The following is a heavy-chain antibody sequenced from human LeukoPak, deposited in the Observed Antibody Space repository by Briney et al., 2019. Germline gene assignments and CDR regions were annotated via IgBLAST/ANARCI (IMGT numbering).Heavy chain of an antibody. Sequence: GWSLRLSCAASGFTFSSYEMNWVRQTPGKGLEWVSYISSSGSTIYYADSVKGRFTISRDNAKNSLYLQMNSLRAEDTAVYYCARDFSSRGTFDIWGQGTMVTVSS. CDR1: GFTFSSYE. D-gene: IGHD6-13*01. CDR3: ARDFSSRGTFDI. J-gene: IGHJ3*02. V-gene: IGHV3-48*03. CDR2: ISSSGSTI.